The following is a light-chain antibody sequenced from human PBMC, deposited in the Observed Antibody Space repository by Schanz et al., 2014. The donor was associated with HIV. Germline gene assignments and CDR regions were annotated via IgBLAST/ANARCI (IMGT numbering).Light chain of an antibody. V-gene: IGLV2-8*01. CDR1: TSDIGGYNY. CDR2: EVN. Sequence: QSALTQPASVSGSPGQSITISCTGTTSDIGGYNYVSWYQQHPDKAPQLLIYEVNMRPSGVPDRFSGSKSGNTASLTVSGLQAEDEADYYCSSYAGSNNLVFGGGTKLTVL. J-gene: IGLJ3*02. CDR3: SSYAGSNNLV.